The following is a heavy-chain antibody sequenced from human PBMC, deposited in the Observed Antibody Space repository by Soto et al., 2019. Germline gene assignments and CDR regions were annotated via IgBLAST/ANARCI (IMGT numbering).Heavy chain of an antibody. CDR2: ISGSGGST. CDR1: GFTFSSYA. D-gene: IGHD3-3*01. J-gene: IGHJ6*02. CDR3: AKDGDFWSGFVTYYYYGMDV. Sequence: GGSLRLSCASSGFTFSSYAMSLVRQAPGKGLEWVSAISGSGGSTYYADSVKGRFTISRDNSKNTLYLQMNSLRAEDTAVYYCAKDGDFWSGFVTYYYYGMDVWGQGTTVTV. V-gene: IGHV3-23*01.